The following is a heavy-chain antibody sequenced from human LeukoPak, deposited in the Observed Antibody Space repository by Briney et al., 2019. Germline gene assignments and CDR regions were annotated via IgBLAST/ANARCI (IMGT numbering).Heavy chain of an antibody. CDR1: GYTFTGYY. Sequence: ASVKVSCKASGYTFTGYYMHWVRQAPGQGLEWMGWINPNSGGTNYAQKFQGRVTMTRDTSISTAYMELSGLRSDDTAVYYCARHDYGTRQLDYWGQGTLVTVSS. CDR3: ARHDYGTRQLDY. J-gene: IGHJ4*02. V-gene: IGHV1-2*02. D-gene: IGHD4-17*01. CDR2: INPNSGGT.